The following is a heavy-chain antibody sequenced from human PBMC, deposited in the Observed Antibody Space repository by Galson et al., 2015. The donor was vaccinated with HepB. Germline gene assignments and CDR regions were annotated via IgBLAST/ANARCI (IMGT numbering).Heavy chain of an antibody. CDR1: GFDVHRHY. CDR2: IFSLDST. D-gene: IGHD3-10*01. Sequence: SLRLSCAASGFDVHRHYMHWVRQAPGKGLEWVSVIFSLDSTYYADSVKGRFTISRDDSNKVIHLQMSRLRLEDTAIYYCATESTGTEDAFDIWGQGTMVTVSS. CDR3: ATESTGTEDAFDI. J-gene: IGHJ3*02. V-gene: IGHV3-66*01.